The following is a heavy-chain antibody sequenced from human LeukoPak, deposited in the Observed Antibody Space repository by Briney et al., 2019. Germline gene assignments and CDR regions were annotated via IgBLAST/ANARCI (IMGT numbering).Heavy chain of an antibody. J-gene: IGHJ4*02. CDR1: GVTFIDYS. CDR2: ISSSSSLK. CDR3: ARDPGVTNDYNVDY. V-gene: IGHV3-21*01. D-gene: IGHD5-24*01. Sequence: GGSLRLSCEASGVTFIDYSLNWPRQAPGKGLEWVSSISSSSSLKYYAESVKGRFTISRDNAKNSLFLQMNILTAADTAIYYCARDPGVTNDYNVDYWGQGTLVTVSS.